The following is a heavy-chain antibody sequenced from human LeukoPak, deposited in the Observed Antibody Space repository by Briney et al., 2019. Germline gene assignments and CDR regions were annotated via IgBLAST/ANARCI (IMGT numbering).Heavy chain of an antibody. CDR2: ISDTGGST. CDR3: ARDSDWNEDAFGI. J-gene: IGHJ3*02. D-gene: IGHD1-1*01. CDR1: GFTFSNYA. Sequence: PGGSLRLSCTTSGFTFSNYAMNWVRQAPGKGLEWVSAISDTGGSTYYADSVKGRFTISRDSSKSTLYLQMSSLRAEDTAVYYCARDSDWNEDAFGIWGQGTMVTVSS. V-gene: IGHV3-23*01.